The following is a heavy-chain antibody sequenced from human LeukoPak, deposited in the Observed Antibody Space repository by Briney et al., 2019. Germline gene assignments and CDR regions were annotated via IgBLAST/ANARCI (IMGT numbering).Heavy chain of an antibody. D-gene: IGHD7-27*01. V-gene: IGHV1-2*04. J-gene: IGHJ4*02. CDR1: GYTFTGYY. Sequence: GASVKVSCKASGYTFTGYYMHWVRQAPGQGLEWMGWINPNSGGTNYAQKFQGWVTMTRDTSISTAYMELSRLRSDDTAVYYCARAYSRANWEFDYWGQGTPVTVSS. CDR3: ARAYSRANWEFDY. CDR2: INPNSGGT.